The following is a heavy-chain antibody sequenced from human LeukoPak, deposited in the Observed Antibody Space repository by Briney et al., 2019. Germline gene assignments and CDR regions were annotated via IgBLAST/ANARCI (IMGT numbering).Heavy chain of an antibody. Sequence: SETLSLTCAVYGGSFSGYYWSWIRQPPGKGLEWIGEINHSGSTNYNPSLKSRVTISKNQFSLKLSSVTAADTAVYYCARRNYGDYVGWFDHWGQGTLVTVSS. D-gene: IGHD4-17*01. CDR1: GGSFSGYY. CDR2: INHSGST. CDR3: ARRNYGDYVGWFDH. V-gene: IGHV4-34*01. J-gene: IGHJ5*02.